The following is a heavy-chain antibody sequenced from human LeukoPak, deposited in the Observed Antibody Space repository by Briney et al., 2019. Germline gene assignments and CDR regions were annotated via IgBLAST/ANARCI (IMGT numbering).Heavy chain of an antibody. CDR2: IYHSGST. J-gene: IGHJ4*02. Sequence: PSETLSLTCTVSGYSISSGYYWGWIRQPPGKGLEGIGSIYHSGSTYYNPSLKSRVTISVDTSKNQFSLKLRSVTAADTAVYYCARVRGSAELTRIFDYWGQGTLVTVSS. CDR3: ARVRGSAELTRIFDY. V-gene: IGHV4-38-2*02. CDR1: GYSISSGYY. D-gene: IGHD3-10*01.